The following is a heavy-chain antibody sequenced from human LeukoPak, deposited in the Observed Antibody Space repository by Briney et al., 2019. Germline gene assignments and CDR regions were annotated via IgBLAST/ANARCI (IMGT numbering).Heavy chain of an antibody. D-gene: IGHD5-12*01. CDR2: IYYSGST. V-gene: IGHV4-59*08. CDR1: GGSLNNYY. J-gene: IGHJ4*02. CDR3: ARQAWLLDY. Sequence: SETLSLTCTVSGGSLNNYYWTWIGQPPGRGLGWIGHIYYSGSTYYNPSLKSRVTISVDTSKNQFTLKLSSVTAADTAAYYCARQAWLLDYWGPGTLVTVAS.